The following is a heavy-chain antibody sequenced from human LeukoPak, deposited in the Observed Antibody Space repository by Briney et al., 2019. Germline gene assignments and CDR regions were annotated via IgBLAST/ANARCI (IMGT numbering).Heavy chain of an antibody. CDR1: GGSFSGYY. J-gene: IGHJ4*02. CDR3: ARHRGYDFWSGYYYYFDY. CDR2: INHSGST. Sequence: PSDTLSLTCAVYGGSFSGYYRSWIRQAPGKGLEWIGEINHSGSTTYYPSLKRRVTISVDTSKDQFSLKLSSVTAADTAVYYCARHRGYDFWSGYYYYFDYWGQGTLVTVSS. D-gene: IGHD3-3*01. V-gene: IGHV4-34*01.